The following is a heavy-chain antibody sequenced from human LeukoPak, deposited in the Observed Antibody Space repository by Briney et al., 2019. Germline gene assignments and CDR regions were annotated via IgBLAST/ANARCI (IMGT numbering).Heavy chain of an antibody. CDR2: INTNTGNP. V-gene: IGHV7-4-1*02. Sequence: ASVKVSCKASGYTFTSYAMNWVRQAPGQGLEWMGWINTNTGNPTYAQGSTGRFVFSLDTSVSTAYLQISSLKAEDTAVYYCARDKPATTTNAFDIWGQGTMVTVSS. CDR1: GYTFTSYA. J-gene: IGHJ3*02. D-gene: IGHD6-25*01. CDR3: ARDKPATTTNAFDI.